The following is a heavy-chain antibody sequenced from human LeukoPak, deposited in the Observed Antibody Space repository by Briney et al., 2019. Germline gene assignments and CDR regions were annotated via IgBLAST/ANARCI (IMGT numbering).Heavy chain of an antibody. V-gene: IGHV1-69*13. Sequence: ASVKVSCKASGGTFSSYAISWVRQAPGQGLEWMGGIIPIFGTANYAQKFQDRVTITADESTTTAYMELSSLRSEDTAVYYCARDNIIVATITNWFDPWGQGTLVTVSS. CDR1: GGTFSSYA. CDR2: IIPIFGTA. J-gene: IGHJ5*02. D-gene: IGHD5-12*01. CDR3: ARDNIIVATITNWFDP.